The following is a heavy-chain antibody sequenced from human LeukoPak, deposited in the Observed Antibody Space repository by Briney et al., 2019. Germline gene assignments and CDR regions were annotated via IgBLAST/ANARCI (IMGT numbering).Heavy chain of an antibody. CDR2: IYYSGST. D-gene: IGHD3-10*01. CDR1: GGSISSYF. J-gene: IGHJ3*02. CDR3: AREMVRGGTGVAFDI. Sequence: SETLSLTCTVSGGSISSYFWSWIRQPPGKGLEWIGYIYYSGSTIYDPSLKSRVTISVDTSKNQFSLKLSSVTAADTAVYYCAREMVRGGTGVAFDIWGQGTMVTVSS. V-gene: IGHV4-59*12.